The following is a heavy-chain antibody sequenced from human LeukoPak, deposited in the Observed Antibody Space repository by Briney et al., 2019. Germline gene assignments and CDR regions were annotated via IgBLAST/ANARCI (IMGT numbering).Heavy chain of an antibody. CDR2: IYYSGRT. CDR1: GGSISTYY. Sequence: SETLSLTCTVSGGSISTYYWNWIRQPPGKGLEWIGYIYYSGRTRYNPSLKSPVTISVDTSKNQFSLKLSSVTAADTAVYYCARQGRTMVALDYWGQGTLVTVSS. D-gene: IGHD4/OR15-4a*01. J-gene: IGHJ4*02. V-gene: IGHV4-59*08. CDR3: ARQGRTMVALDY.